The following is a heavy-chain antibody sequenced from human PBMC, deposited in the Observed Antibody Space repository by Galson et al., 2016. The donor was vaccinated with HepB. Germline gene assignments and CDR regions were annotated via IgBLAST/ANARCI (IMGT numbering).Heavy chain of an antibody. CDR1: GCNFPTYW. J-gene: IGHJ4*02. Sequence: QSGAEVKKPGESLKISCKGSGCNFPTYWIAWVRQMPGKGLEWMGIIYPDDSDARYSPSFQGQVTISADKSISTAYLQWSSLKASDTAMYYCARGSPSDYWGQGTLVTVSS. V-gene: IGHV5-51*01. CDR3: ARGSPSDY. D-gene: IGHD1-26*01. CDR2: IYPDDSDA.